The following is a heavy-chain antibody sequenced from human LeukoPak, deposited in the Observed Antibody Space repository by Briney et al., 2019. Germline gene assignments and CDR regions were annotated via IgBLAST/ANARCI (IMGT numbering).Heavy chain of an antibody. CDR2: VSPSSTTI. V-gene: IGHV3-48*01. Sequence: TGGSLRLSCAASGFTFSSYAMSWVRQAPGEGLEWVSYVSPSSTTIYYADSVKGRFTISRDNAKNSLYLQMNSLRAEDTAVYYCAREHTPYGSGCTAAYWGQGTLVTVSS. J-gene: IGHJ4*02. D-gene: IGHD6-19*01. CDR1: GFTFSSYA. CDR3: AREHTPYGSGCTAAY.